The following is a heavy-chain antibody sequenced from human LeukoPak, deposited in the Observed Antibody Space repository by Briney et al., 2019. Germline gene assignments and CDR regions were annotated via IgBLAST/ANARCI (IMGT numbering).Heavy chain of an antibody. CDR3: ARDLSSGSSGWPNDAFDI. CDR2: LYPSGTT. V-gene: IGHV4-61*02. D-gene: IGHD6-19*01. J-gene: IGHJ3*02. Sequence: SQTLSLTCTVSGGSISTTNYYWNWIRQPAGKGLEWIGRLYPSGTTNYNPSLKGRVIISVDTSKNQFSLKLSSVTAADTAVYYCARDLSSGSSGWPNDAFDIWGQGTMVTVSS. CDR1: GGSISTTNYY.